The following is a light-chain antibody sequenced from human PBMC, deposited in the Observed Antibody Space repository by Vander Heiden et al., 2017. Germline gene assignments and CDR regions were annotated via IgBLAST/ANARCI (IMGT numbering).Light chain of an antibody. CDR3: SSWDRGLNAWV. CDR2: RNN. CDR1: GNNIGYQG. V-gene: IGLV10-54*01. J-gene: IGLJ2*01. Sequence: HAGLPQPPSVSKVLGRTAPLTCTGNGNNIGYQGGAWLQQHQGHPPKLLTYRNNNRPSGISERFSPSRSGDTASLTIIGLQAEDEASYYCSSWDRGLNAWVFGGGTKLTVL.